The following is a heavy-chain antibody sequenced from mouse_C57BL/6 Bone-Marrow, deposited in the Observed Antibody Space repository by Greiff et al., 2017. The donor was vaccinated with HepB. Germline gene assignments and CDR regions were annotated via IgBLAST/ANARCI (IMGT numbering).Heavy chain of an antibody. CDR1: GYTFTSYW. D-gene: IGHD2-5*01. J-gene: IGHJ2*01. Sequence: QVQLQQPGAELVMPGASVKLSCKASGYTFTSYWMHWVKQRPGQGLEWIGEIDPSASYTNYNQKFKGKSTLTVDKSSSTAYMQLSSLTSEDSAVYYFARSGIVTPLFDYWGQGTTLTVSS. CDR2: IDPSASYT. CDR3: ARSGIVTPLFDY. V-gene: IGHV1-69*01.